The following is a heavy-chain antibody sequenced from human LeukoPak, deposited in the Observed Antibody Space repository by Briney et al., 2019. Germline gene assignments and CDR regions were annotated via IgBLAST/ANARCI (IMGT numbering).Heavy chain of an antibody. V-gene: IGHV3-23*01. CDR1: GFTFSGYA. D-gene: IGHD6-25*01. J-gene: IGHJ4*02. CDR3: AKSVCSVLECEFDY. CDR2: ISGSGGST. Sequence: GGSLRLSCAASGFTFSGYAMNWVRQAPGKGLEWVSGISGSGGSTYYADSVKGRFTISRDNSKNTLYLEMNSLRAEDTAVYYCAKSVCSVLECEFDYWGQGTLVTVSS.